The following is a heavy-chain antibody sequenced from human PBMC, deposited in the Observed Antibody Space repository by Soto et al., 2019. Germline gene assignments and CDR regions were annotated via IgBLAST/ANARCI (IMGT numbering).Heavy chain of an antibody. CDR1: GFTFSSYV. CDR3: ARESGDSSGYYSIDY. D-gene: IGHD3-22*01. J-gene: IGHJ4*02. CDR2: IWYDGSKK. Sequence: PGGSLRLSCAASGFTFSSYVMHWVRQAPGKGLEWVAVIWYDGSKKYYADSVKGRFTISRDSSKNTLYLQMNSLRAEDTAVYCCARESGDSSGYYSIDYWGQGTLVTVSS. V-gene: IGHV3-33*01.